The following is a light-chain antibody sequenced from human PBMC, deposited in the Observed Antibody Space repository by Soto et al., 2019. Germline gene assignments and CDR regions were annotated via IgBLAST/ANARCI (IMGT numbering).Light chain of an antibody. CDR1: QGISSY. Sequence: IQLTQSPSSLSESVGDRVTITCRASQGISSYLAWYQQKPGKAPKLLIYAASTLQSGVPSRFSGSGSGTDFTLTISSLQTEDFATYYCQQLNSYPTFGGGTKVEIK. CDR2: AAS. J-gene: IGKJ4*01. V-gene: IGKV1-9*01. CDR3: QQLNSYPT.